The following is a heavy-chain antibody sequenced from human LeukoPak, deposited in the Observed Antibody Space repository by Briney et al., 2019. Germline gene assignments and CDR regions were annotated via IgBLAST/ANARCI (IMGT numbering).Heavy chain of an antibody. CDR2: ISSNGSST. D-gene: IGHD3-3*01. CDR3: TRDYITIQKYKKIYYYCYYMDV. V-gene: IGHV3-64*01. J-gene: IGHJ6*03. CDR1: GVTFSSYA. Sequence: GGSLRLSCAASGVTFSSYATHWARQPPRTGLEYVSAISSNGSSTYYSNSVKGRLTISRDKSKQQLYRQMGSLRAEEMAVYYCTRDYITIQKYKKIYYYCYYMDVWGKGTTVTVSS.